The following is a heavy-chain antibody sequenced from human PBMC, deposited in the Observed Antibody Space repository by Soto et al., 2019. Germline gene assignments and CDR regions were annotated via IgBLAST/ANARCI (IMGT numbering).Heavy chain of an antibody. CDR1: GGSTSSYY. J-gene: IGHJ6*02. CDR2: VYHTGTT. CDR3: ARDRGPLATIYGGYYQYAMDV. V-gene: IGHV4-59*01. D-gene: IGHD2-15*01. Sequence: PSETLSLTCTVSGGSTSSYYWSWIRQPPGKGLEWIGYVYHTGTTYYNPSLKSRVTISVDTSKNHFSLNLKSVTAADTAVFYCARDRGPLATIYGGYYQYAMDVWGQGTTVTVSS.